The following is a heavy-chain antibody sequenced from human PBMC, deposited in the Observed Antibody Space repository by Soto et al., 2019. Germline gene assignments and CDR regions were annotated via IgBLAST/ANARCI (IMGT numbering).Heavy chain of an antibody. D-gene: IGHD4-17*01. J-gene: IGHJ1*01. CDR3: AKVLLLITVTTVRD. Sequence: QVQLVESGGGVVQPGRSLRLSCAASGFNFSTYGMHWVRQAPGKGLVLLSVISYDGNNKYYADSVKGRFTISRDNSKNALWLQMASLRTEETGVYYWAKVLLLITVTTVRDWVQGGLVTFSS. CDR2: ISYDGNNK. V-gene: IGHV3-30*18. CDR1: GFNFSTYG.